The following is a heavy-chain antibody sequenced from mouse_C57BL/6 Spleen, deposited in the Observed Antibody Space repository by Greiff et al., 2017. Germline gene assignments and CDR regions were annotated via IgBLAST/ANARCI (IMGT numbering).Heavy chain of an antibody. CDR1: GYAFSSSW. D-gene: IGHD1-1*01. V-gene: IGHV1-82*01. CDR3: ARKNYGGYFDV. J-gene: IGHJ1*03. Sequence: VKLQQSGPELVKPGASVKISCKASGYAFSSSWMNWVKQRPGKGLEWIGRIYPGDGDTNYNGKFKGKATLTADKSSSTAYMQLSSLTSEDSAVYFCARKNYGGYFDVWGTGTTVTVSS. CDR2: IYPGDGDT.